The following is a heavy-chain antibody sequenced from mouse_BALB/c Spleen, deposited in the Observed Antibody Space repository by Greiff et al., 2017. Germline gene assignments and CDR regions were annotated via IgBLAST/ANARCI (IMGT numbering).Heavy chain of an antibody. CDR2: INSNGGST. D-gene: IGHD1-1*01. CDR1: GFTFSSYG. V-gene: IGHV5-6-3*01. J-gene: IGHJ3*01. Sequence: EVQGVESGGGLVQPGGSLKLSCAASGFTFSSYGMSWVRQTPDKRLELVATINSNGGSTYYPDSVKGRFTISRDNAKNTLYLQMSSLKSEDTAMYYCARDYYGSSLFAYWGQGTLVTVSA. CDR3: ARDYYGSSLFAY.